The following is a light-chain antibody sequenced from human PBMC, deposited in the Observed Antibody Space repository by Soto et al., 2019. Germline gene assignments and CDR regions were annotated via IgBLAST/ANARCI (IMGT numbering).Light chain of an antibody. CDR3: HQRSNWPPT. Sequence: ENVLTQSPATLSLSPGERATLSCRASHSVSSNLAWYQQKPCQAPMLLIYDASNRATGIPARFSGSGSGTDFTLTISSLQPEDFAVYYCHQRSNWPPTFGGGTKVEIK. V-gene: IGKV3-11*01. J-gene: IGKJ4*01. CDR1: HSVSSN. CDR2: DAS.